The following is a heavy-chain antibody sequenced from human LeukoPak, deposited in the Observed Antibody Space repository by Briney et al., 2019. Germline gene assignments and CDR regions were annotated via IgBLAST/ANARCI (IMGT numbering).Heavy chain of an antibody. J-gene: IGHJ3*02. V-gene: IGHV3-64D*06. CDR3: VRGESGIQENSFDI. D-gene: IGHD2/OR15-2a*01. CDR1: RLTFSRYG. CDR2: INNNGDST. Sequence: GGSLRLSCSASRLTFSRYGMHWVRRAPGKGLEYVSAINNNGDSTYYADSVKGRFTISRDNSKNTVYLQMSSLRVEDTAVYSCVRGESGIQENSFDIWGQGTLVTVSS.